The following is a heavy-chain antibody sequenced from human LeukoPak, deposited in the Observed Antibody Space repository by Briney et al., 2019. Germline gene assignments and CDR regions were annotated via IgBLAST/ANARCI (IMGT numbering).Heavy chain of an antibody. J-gene: IGHJ4*02. CDR2: IKQDGSVE. D-gene: IGHD6-6*01. V-gene: IGHV3-7*01. CDR3: ARNGYSSSSFDY. Sequence: GGSLRLSCAASGFTFSNYWMSWVRQAPGKGLEWVANIKQDGSVEYYVDSVKGRFTISRDNAKNSLYLQMNSPGAEDTAVYYCARNGYSSSSFDYWGQGTLVTVPS. CDR1: GFTFSNYW.